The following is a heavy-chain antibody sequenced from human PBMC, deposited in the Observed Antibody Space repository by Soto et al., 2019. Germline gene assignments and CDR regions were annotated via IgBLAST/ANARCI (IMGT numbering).Heavy chain of an antibody. Sequence: PSETLTLTCTVSGGSISSYYWSWIRQPPGKGLEWIGYINYSGSTNYNPSLKRRVSISVDTSKNQFPLKLSSVTAADTAVYYCARSKHPNGYDPLDYWGQGTLVTVSS. CDR2: INYSGST. D-gene: IGHD5-12*01. J-gene: IGHJ4*02. CDR1: GGSISSYY. CDR3: ARSKHPNGYDPLDY. V-gene: IGHV4-59*01.